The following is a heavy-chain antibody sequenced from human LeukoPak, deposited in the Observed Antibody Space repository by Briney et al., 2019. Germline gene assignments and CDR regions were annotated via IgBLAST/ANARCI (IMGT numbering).Heavy chain of an antibody. CDR1: GFPFENYA. D-gene: IGHD3-16*01. J-gene: IGHJ4*02. CDR3: TRDRGSAHFDS. V-gene: IGHV3-49*03. CDR2: ITGSAYGGTT. Sequence: GGSLRLSCTASGFPFENYAMSWFRRAPGTGLEWVGFITGSAYGGTTEYAASVKGKFTISRDDSTSVGYLQMRSLQTEDTAVYYCTRDRGSAHFDSWGQGTLVTVSS.